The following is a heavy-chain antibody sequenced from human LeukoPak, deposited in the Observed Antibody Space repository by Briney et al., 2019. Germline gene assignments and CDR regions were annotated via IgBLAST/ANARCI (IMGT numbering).Heavy chain of an antibody. Sequence: SETLSLSCSVSDGSIRTYYWSWIRQPPGKGLELIGYIYYSGSTNYNPSLKSRITISVDTSRTHFSLKLSSVTAADTAIYYGAMGVYSPIDNWGQGTLVTVSS. CDR1: DGSIRTYY. CDR3: AMGVYSPIDN. D-gene: IGHD5-18*01. J-gene: IGHJ4*02. CDR2: IYYSGST. V-gene: IGHV4-59*01.